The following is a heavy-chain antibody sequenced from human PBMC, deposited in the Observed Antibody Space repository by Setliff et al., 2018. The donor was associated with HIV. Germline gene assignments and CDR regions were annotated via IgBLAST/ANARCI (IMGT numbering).Heavy chain of an antibody. D-gene: IGHD3-22*01. Sequence: PSETRSLTCNVSGGSISTYYWSWIRQPPGKGLEWLGYVSYSGSTNFNPSLESRLAMSVDMSKNRFSLKLRSVTAADTAVYYCARHGHFYDSSSSDAFDIWGHGTMVTVSS. CDR2: VSYSGST. J-gene: IGHJ3*02. CDR1: GGSISTYY. V-gene: IGHV4-59*08. CDR3: ARHGHFYDSSSSDAFDI.